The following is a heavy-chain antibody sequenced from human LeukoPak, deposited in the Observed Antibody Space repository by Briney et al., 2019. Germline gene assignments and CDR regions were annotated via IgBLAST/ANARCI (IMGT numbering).Heavy chain of an antibody. V-gene: IGHV3-30*18. Sequence: PGRSLRLSCAASGFTFSSYGMHWVRQAPGKGLEWVAVISYDGSNKYYADSVKGRFTISRDNSKNTLYLQMNSLRAEDTAVYYCAKGGPSIAVAGRGIDYWGQGTLVTVSS. D-gene: IGHD6-19*01. CDR3: AKGGPSIAVAGRGIDY. CDR1: GFTFSSYG. CDR2: ISYDGSNK. J-gene: IGHJ4*02.